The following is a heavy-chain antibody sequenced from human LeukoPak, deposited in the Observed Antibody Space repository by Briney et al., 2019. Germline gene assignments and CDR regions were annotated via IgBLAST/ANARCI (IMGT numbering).Heavy chain of an antibody. CDR3: ARVQKSRKSVASAVDC. CDR1: GFTFRSYE. Sequence: GGSLRLSCEDSGFTFRSYEMNWVRQAPGKGLEWIAYLSSSGSAFSYADSVKGRFTIARDNAKNSVYLEMNSLRADDTAVYYCARVQKSRKSVASAVDCWGQGTVVIVSS. J-gene: IGHJ4*02. D-gene: IGHD5-12*01. CDR2: LSSSGSAF. V-gene: IGHV3-48*03.